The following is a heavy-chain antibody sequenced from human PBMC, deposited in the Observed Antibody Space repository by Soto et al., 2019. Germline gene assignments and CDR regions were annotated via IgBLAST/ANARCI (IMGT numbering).Heavy chain of an antibody. Sequence: EVQLVETGGGLIQPGGSLRLSCAVSGFTVSTNYMSWVRQAPGKGLEWVSAIYSGGSTYYADSVKGRFTISRDNSKNTLQLKTKSLRAEDTGVYYCARHRDAFSSAFDYWGKGTLVTVSS. CDR2: IYSGGST. CDR1: GFTVSTNY. D-gene: IGHD3-3*02. CDR3: ARHRDAFSSAFDY. V-gene: IGHV3-53*02. J-gene: IGHJ4*02.